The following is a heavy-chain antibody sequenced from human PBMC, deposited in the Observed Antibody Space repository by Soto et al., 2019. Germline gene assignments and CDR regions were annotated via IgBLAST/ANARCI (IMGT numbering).Heavy chain of an antibody. V-gene: IGHV3-30*03. CDR2: ISYDGSLQ. J-gene: IGHJ4*02. Sequence: QAQLVESGGGVGQPGRSLRLSCAASGFAFSSYGMHWVRQAPGTGLEWVAVISYDGSLQHYADSVKGRFTISRDNSKNMVLLQISSLRAEDTAVYYCVSDRGYGHASVPYSWGQGTLVSVSS. D-gene: IGHD5-18*01. CDR3: VSDRGYGHASVPYS. CDR1: GFAFSSYG.